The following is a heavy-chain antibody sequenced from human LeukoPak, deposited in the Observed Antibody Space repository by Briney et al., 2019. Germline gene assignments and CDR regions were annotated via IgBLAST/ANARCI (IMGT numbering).Heavy chain of an antibody. V-gene: IGHV4-31*03. CDR2: IYYSGST. Sequence: SQTLSLTCTVSGGSISSGGCYWSWIRQHPGKGLEWIGYIYYSGSTYYNPSLKSRVTISVDTSKNQFSLKLSSVTAADTAVYYCARGGGGATPNWFDPWGQGTLITVSS. CDR3: ARGGGGATPNWFDP. J-gene: IGHJ5*02. D-gene: IGHD1-26*01. CDR1: GGSISSGGCY.